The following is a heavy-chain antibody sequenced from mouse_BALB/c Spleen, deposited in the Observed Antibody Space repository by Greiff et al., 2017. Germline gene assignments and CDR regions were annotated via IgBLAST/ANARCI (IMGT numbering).Heavy chain of an antibody. CDR1: GYTFTSYW. Sequence: QVQLQQPGAELVKPGASVKLSCKASGYTFTSYWMHWVKQRPGQGLEWIGEINPSNGRTNYNEKFKSKGTLTVDTSSSTAYMHLSSLTSEDSAVYYCTRWGSSYDAMDYWGQGTSVTVSS. CDR2: INPSNGRT. CDR3: TRWGSSYDAMDY. V-gene: IGHV1S81*02. D-gene: IGHD1-1*01. J-gene: IGHJ4*01.